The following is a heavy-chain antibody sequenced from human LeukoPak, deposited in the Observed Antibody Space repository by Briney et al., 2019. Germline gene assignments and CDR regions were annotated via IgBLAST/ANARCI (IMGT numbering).Heavy chain of an antibody. CDR2: INPSGGDT. V-gene: IGHV1-46*01. J-gene: IGHJ6*03. CDR3: ARGGIAVAGTFDYYYYYMDV. D-gene: IGHD6-19*01. CDR1: GYTFTSYY. Sequence: ASVKVSCKASGYTFTSYYMHWVRQAPGQGLEWMGIINPSGGDTSYAQKFQGRVTMTRDTSISTAYMELSRLRSDDTAVYYCARGGIAVAGTFDYYYYYMDVWGKGTTVTVSS.